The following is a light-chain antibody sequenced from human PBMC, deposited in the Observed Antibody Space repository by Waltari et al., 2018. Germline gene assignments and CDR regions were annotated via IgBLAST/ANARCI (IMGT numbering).Light chain of an antibody. CDR1: SSDIVLYDT. Sequence: QSALTQPASVSASLGQSPTISCTGPSSDIVLYDTISWYQQHPGKAPKLKIHKTTNRPSGWPNRVSGSKSGNPAALTISGLQAEDEADYYCCSFAGRSWLFGGGTKLTVL. J-gene: IGLJ3*02. V-gene: IGLV2-23*01. CDR2: KTT. CDR3: CSFAGRSWL.